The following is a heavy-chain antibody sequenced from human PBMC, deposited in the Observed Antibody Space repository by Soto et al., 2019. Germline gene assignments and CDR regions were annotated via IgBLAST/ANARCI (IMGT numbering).Heavy chain of an antibody. CDR3: ARVVTRNYYYGMDV. V-gene: IGHV4-30-4*01. CDR1: GGSISSGDYY. D-gene: IGHD4-4*01. CDR2: IYYSGST. Sequence: TSETLSLTCTVSGGSISSGDYYWSWIRQPPGKGLEWIGYIYYSGSTYYNPSLKSRVTISVDTSKNQFSLKLSSVTAADTAVYYCARVVTRNYYYGMDVWGQGTTVTVSS. J-gene: IGHJ6*02.